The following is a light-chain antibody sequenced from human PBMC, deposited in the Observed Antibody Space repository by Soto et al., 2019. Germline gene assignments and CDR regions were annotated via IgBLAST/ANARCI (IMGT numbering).Light chain of an antibody. Sequence: QSVLTQSPSVSGAPGQTVAISCTGNSSNIGAGYDVHWYQQLPQTAPKLLIYGNNNRPSGIPDRFSGSKSGTSASLAITGLQAEDEADYYCQSYDSSLSWVFGGGTQLTVL. CDR3: QSYDSSLSWV. CDR2: GNN. CDR1: SSNIGAGYD. V-gene: IGLV1-40*01. J-gene: IGLJ3*02.